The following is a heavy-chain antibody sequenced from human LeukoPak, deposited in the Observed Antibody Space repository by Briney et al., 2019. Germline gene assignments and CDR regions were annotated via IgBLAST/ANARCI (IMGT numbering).Heavy chain of an antibody. CDR2: INPYNDIT. CDR1: GYTFTASG. Sequence: EASVKVSCKASGYTFTASGLCWMRQAPGQGLEWMGWINPYNDITDYAQTFKGRVTMTTDTSTSTAYMELRSLRSDDTAVYYCARLFGELLLPSDHFYYMDVWGKGTAVTVSS. J-gene: IGHJ6*03. V-gene: IGHV1-18*01. CDR3: ARLFGELLLPSDHFYYMDV. D-gene: IGHD3-10*02.